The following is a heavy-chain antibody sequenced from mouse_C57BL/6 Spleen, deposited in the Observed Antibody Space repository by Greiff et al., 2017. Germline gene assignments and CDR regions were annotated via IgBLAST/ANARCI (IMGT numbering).Heavy chain of an antibody. Sequence: DVMLVESGGGLVKPGGSLKLSCAASGFTFSDYGMHWVRQAPEKGLEWVAYISSGSSTIYYADTVKGRFTISRDNAKNTLFLQMTSLRSEDTAMYYCARPYGSSYGYFDYWGQGTTLTVSS. CDR2: ISSGSSTI. V-gene: IGHV5-17*01. D-gene: IGHD1-1*01. J-gene: IGHJ2*01. CDR3: ARPYGSSYGYFDY. CDR1: GFTFSDYG.